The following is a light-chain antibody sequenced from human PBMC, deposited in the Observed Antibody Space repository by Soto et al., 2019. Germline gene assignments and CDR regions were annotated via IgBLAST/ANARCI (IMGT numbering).Light chain of an antibody. J-gene: IGKJ1*01. CDR3: QQHYMTPWT. CDR2: AAS. V-gene: IGKV1-39*01. Sequence: DIQLTKSQSTSSAPVGDRDTSTCPASQSINWYLNWYQQKPGKAPNLLIYAASSLQSGVPSRFSGSGSGTGVTLTICSLQSEDFATYYCQQHYMTPWTFGQGTKVDIK. CDR1: QSINWY.